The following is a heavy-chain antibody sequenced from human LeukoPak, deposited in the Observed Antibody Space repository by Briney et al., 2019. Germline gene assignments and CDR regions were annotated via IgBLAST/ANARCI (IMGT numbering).Heavy chain of an antibody. V-gene: IGHV4-30-4*01. CDR1: GGSISSGDYY. CDR2: IYYSGST. CDR3: ARDSGDLWFGERIKNWFDP. J-gene: IGHJ5*02. Sequence: SETLSLTCTVSGGSISSGDYYWSWIRQPPGKGLEWIGYIYYSGSTYYNPSLKSRVTISVDTSKNQFSLKLSSVTAADTAVYYCARDSGDLWFGERIKNWFDPWGQGTLVTVSS. D-gene: IGHD3-10*01.